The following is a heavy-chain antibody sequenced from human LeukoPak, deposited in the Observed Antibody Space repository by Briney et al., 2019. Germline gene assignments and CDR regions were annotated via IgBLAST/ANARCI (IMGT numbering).Heavy chain of an antibody. V-gene: IGHV1-2*04. CDR1: GYTFTGYY. D-gene: IGHD4-17*01. Sequence: ASVKVSCKASGYTFTGYYMHWVRQAPGQGLEWMGWINPNSGDTNYAQKFQGWVTMTRDTSISTAYMELSRLRSDDTAVYYCARGRGYDYGDPWGQGTLVTVSS. CDR3: ARGRGYDYGDP. J-gene: IGHJ5*02. CDR2: INPNSGDT.